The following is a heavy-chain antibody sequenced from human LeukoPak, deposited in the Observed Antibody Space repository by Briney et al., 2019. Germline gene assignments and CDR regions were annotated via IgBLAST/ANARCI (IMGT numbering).Heavy chain of an antibody. J-gene: IGHJ4*02. V-gene: IGHV3-74*01. CDR1: GFTFSSYW. CDR2: INSDGTTT. Sequence: GSLRLSCAASGFTFSSYWMHWVRPGPGKGLVWVSRINSDGTTTAYAVSVKGRFTISRDNAKNTLYLQMNSLRAEDTAVYYCARGDAYALNYWGQGTLATVSS. CDR3: ARGDAYALNY. D-gene: IGHD2-2*01.